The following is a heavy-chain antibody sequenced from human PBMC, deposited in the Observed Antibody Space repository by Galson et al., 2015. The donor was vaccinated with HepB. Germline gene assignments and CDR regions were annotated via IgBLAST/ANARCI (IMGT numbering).Heavy chain of an antibody. CDR1: GFTFSAYW. Sequence: SLRLSCAASGFTFSAYWMHWVRQAPGKGLVWVSHVTNDGRTTSYADSVKGRFTISRDNSKNTLYLQMNSLRAEDTAVYYCAKDLGVQVVVAATPFDYWGQGTLVTVSS. V-gene: IGHV3-74*01. J-gene: IGHJ4*02. CDR2: VTNDGRTT. D-gene: IGHD2-15*01. CDR3: AKDLGVQVVVAATPFDY.